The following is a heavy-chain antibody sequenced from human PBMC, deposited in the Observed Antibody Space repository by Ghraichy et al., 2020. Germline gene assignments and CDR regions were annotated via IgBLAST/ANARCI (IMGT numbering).Heavy chain of an antibody. D-gene: IGHD3-16*01. CDR1: GFTFGTNT. CDR3: VRLRWAEGSYGW. Sequence: GGSLRLSCAASGFTFGTNTINWVRQAPGKGLEWISYIDGGSISVYYADSVRGRLTVSRDNVKNIAYLQMKNLRVEDTAVYYCVRLRWAEGSYGWWGQGTLVTVSS. V-gene: IGHV3-48*01. CDR2: IDGGSISV. J-gene: IGHJ4*02.